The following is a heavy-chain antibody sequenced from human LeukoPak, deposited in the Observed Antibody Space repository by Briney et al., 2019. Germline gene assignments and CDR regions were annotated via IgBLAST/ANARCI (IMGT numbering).Heavy chain of an antibody. CDR1: GFTFSSYG. Sequence: GGSLRLSCAASGFTFSSYGMHWVRQAPGKGLEWVAVIWYDGSNKYYADSVKGRFTISRDNSKNTLYLQMNSLRAEDTAVYYCAARTRYDSSRTSWFDPWGQGTLVTVSS. D-gene: IGHD3-22*01. CDR3: AARTRYDSSRTSWFDP. V-gene: IGHV3-33*01. CDR2: IWYDGSNK. J-gene: IGHJ5*02.